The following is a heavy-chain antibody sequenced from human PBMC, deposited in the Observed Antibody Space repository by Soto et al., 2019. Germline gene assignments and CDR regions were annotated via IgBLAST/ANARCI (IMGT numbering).Heavy chain of an antibody. Sequence: ASVKVSCKASGYSFTSYGISWVRQAPGQGLEWMGWISAYNGNTNYAQKLQGRVTITKDTSKNQVVLTMTNMDPVDTATYYCAHRGDGGYSGYDTFDYWGQGTLVTVSS. J-gene: IGHJ4*02. CDR1: GYSFTSYG. CDR3: AHRGDGGYSGYDTFDY. V-gene: IGHV1-18*01. D-gene: IGHD5-12*01. CDR2: ISAYNGNT.